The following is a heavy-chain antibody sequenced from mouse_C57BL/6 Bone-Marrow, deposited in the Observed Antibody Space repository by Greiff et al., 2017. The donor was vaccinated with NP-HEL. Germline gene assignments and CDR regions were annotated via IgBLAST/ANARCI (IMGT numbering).Heavy chain of an antibody. J-gene: IGHJ1*03. D-gene: IGHD1-1*01. CDR2: IYPGSGST. CDR3: ARRGSYGSSYDWYFDV. V-gene: IGHV1-55*01. CDR1: GYTFTSYW. Sequence: VQLQQPGAELVKPGASVKMSCKASGYTFTSYWITWVKQRPGQGLEWIGDIYPGSGSTNYNEKFKSKATLTVDTSSSTAYMQLSSLTSEDSAVYYCARRGSYGSSYDWYFDVWGTGTTVTVSS.